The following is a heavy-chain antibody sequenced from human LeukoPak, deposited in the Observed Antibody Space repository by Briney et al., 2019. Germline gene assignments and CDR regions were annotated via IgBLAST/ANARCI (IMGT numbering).Heavy chain of an antibody. CDR1: GGSISSYY. CDR3: ARGERHDSLIDY. D-gene: IGHD3-3*01. Sequence: SETLSLTCTVSGGSISSYYWSWIRQPPGKGLERIGYIYYSGSTNYNPSLKSRVTISVDTSKNQFSLKLSSVTAADTAVYYCARGERHDSLIDYWGQGTLVTVSS. V-gene: IGHV4-59*01. J-gene: IGHJ4*02. CDR2: IYYSGST.